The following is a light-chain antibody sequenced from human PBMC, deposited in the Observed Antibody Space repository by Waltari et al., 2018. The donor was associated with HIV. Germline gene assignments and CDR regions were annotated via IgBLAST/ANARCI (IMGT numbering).Light chain of an antibody. Sequence: QSALTQPRSVSGSPGQSIIISCTGTSSDVGGYDYISWYQQHPGKVPKLIIYDVNRRTSGVPDRFSASKSGNTASLTISGLQAEDEADYYCCSYVETYILIFGGGTKVTVL. CDR1: SSDVGGYDY. J-gene: IGLJ2*01. CDR3: CSYVETYILI. CDR2: DVN. V-gene: IGLV2-11*01.